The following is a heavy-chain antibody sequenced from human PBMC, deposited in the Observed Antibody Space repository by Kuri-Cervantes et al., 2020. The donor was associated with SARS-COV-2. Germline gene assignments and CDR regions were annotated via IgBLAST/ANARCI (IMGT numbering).Heavy chain of an antibody. D-gene: IGHD2-8*01. CDR3: ARDSGFLVVYANNDY. V-gene: IGHV3-23*01. J-gene: IGHJ4*02. Sequence: GGSLRFSCAASGFTFSSYTMSWVRQAPGKGLEWVSSISGSGGSIYYADSVKGRFSIYRDDSKQTLYLQMNSLRAEDTAVCYCARDSGFLVVYANNDYWGQGTLVTVSS. CDR2: ISGSGGSI. CDR1: GFTFSSYT.